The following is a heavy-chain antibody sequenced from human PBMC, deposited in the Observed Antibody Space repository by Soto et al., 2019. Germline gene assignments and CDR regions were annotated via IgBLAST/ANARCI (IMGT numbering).Heavy chain of an antibody. J-gene: IGHJ2*01. CDR2: IYHSGST. CDR3: ASGGADFDL. Sequence: PSETLSLTCAVSGGSISSCGYSWSWIRQPPGKGLEWIGYIYHSGSTYYNPSLKSRVTTSVDRSKNQFSLKLSSVTAADTAVYYCASGGADFDLWGRGTLVT. V-gene: IGHV4-30-2*01. CDR1: GGSISSCGYS. D-gene: IGHD3-10*01.